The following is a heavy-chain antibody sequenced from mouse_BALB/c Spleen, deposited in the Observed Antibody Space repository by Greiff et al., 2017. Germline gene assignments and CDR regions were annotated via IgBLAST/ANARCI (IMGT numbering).Heavy chain of an antibody. CDR2: ISSGGGNT. V-gene: IGHV5-9*03. CDR3: AREGDYYGSSVFAY. Sequence: EVHLVESGGGLVKPGGSLKLSCAASGFTFSSYTMSWVRQTPEKRLEWVATISSGGGNTYYPDSVKGRFTISRDNAKNNLYLQMSSLRSEDTALYYCAREGDYYGSSVFAYWGQGTLVTVSA. CDR1: GFTFSSYT. J-gene: IGHJ3*01. D-gene: IGHD1-1*01.